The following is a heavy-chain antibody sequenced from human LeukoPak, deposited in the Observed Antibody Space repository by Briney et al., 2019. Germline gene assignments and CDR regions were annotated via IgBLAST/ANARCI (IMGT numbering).Heavy chain of an antibody. D-gene: IGHD4-23*01. CDR3: ARDSLYGGNSREFDY. CDR1: GFTFSSYS. CDR2: ISSSRSYI. V-gene: IGHV3-21*01. J-gene: IGHJ4*02. Sequence: PGGSLRLSCAASGFTFSSYSMNWVRQAPGKGLEWVSFISSSRSYIYYADSVKGRFTISRDNAKNSLYLQMNSLRAEDTAVYYCARDSLYGGNSREFDYWGQGTLVTVSS.